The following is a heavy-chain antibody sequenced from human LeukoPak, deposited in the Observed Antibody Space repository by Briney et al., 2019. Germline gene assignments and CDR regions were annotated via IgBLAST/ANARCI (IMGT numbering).Heavy chain of an antibody. D-gene: IGHD3-22*01. J-gene: IGHJ4*03. CDR3: ARLRPDYYDSSGYYAYSDY. CDR2: INSDGSST. CDR1: GFTFSSYW. V-gene: IGHV3-74*01. Sequence: GGSLRLSCAASGFTFSSYWMHWVRQAPGKGLVWVSRINSDGSSTSYADSVKGRFTISRDNAKNTLYLQMNSLRAEDTAVYYCARLRPDYYDSSGYYAYSDYWGQGTTVTVSS.